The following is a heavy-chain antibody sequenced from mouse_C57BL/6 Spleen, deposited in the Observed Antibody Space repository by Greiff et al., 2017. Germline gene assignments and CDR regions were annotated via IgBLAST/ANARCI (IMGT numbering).Heavy chain of an antibody. CDR3: ARRGNSLAMDY. Sequence: QVQLQQPGAELVKPGASVKMSCKASGYTFTSYWITWVKQRPGQGLEWIGDIYPGSGSTNYNEKFKSKATLTVDTSSSTAYMQLSSLTSEDSEVYYDARRGNSLAMDYWGQGTSVTVSS. J-gene: IGHJ4*01. D-gene: IGHD2-1*01. V-gene: IGHV1-55*01. CDR1: GYTFTSYW. CDR2: IYPGSGST.